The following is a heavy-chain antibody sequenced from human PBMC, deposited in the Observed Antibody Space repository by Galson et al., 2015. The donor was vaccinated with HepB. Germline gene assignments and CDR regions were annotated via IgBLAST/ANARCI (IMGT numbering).Heavy chain of an antibody. J-gene: IGHJ4*02. CDR1: GFTFRDYP. CDR2: IRSSPYRGTT. V-gene: IGHV3-49*04. Sequence: SLRLSCAASGFTFRDYPMSWVRQAPGKGLEWVALIRSSPYRGTTYYAESVKGRFTVSKDDFKNIAYLEMNSLRTEDTALYYCCKATKPDDLHWPYFDLWGQGTLVTVSS. CDR3: CKATKPDDLHWPYFDL.